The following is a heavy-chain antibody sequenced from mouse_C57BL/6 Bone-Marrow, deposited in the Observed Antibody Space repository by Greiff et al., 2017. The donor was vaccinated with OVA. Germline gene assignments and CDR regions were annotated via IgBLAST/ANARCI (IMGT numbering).Heavy chain of an antibody. CDR1: GYTFTSYW. J-gene: IGHJ3*01. D-gene: IGHD1-2*01. CDR3: ARCASCAALQAWFAY. V-gene: IGHV1-53*01. CDR2: INPSNGGT. Sequence: QVQLQQPGTELVKPGASVKLSCKASGYTFTSYWMHWVKQRPGQGLEWIGNINPSNGGTNYNEKFKSKATLTVDKSSSTAYMQLSSLTSEDSAVYYCARCASCAALQAWFAYWGQGTLVTVSA.